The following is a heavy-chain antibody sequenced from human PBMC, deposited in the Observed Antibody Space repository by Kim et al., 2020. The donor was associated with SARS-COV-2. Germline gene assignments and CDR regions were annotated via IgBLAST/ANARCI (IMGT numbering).Heavy chain of an antibody. Sequence: GGSLRLSCAASGFTFSSYSMNWVRQAPGKGLEWVSYISSSSSTIYYADSVKGRFTISRDNDKNSLYLQMNSLSDEDTAVYYCARDQLLWFGELSIWGQGTLVTVSS. D-gene: IGHD3-10*01. J-gene: IGHJ4*02. CDR2: ISSSSSTI. CDR3: ARDQLLWFGELSI. V-gene: IGHV3-48*02. CDR1: GFTFSSYS.